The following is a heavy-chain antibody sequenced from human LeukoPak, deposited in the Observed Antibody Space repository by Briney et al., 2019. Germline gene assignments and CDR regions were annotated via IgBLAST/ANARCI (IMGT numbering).Heavy chain of an antibody. D-gene: IGHD3-22*01. CDR3: AREATPGVPRGLLL. Sequence: PGGSLRLSCAASGFAFSSYWMHWVRQAPGKGLAWVSRIHSDGNSTTYADSVKGRFTISRDNAKSTLYLQMNSLRAEDTAVYYCAREATPGVPRGLLLWGQGTLVTVSS. CDR2: IHSDGNST. V-gene: IGHV3-74*01. J-gene: IGHJ4*02. CDR1: GFAFSSYW.